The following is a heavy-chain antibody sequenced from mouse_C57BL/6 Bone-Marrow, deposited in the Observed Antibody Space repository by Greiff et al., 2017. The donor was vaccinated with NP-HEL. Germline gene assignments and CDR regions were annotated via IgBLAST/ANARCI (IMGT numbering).Heavy chain of an antibody. V-gene: IGHV2-9-1*01. J-gene: IGHJ4*01. CDR3: ARICPLYYYAMDY. CDR1: GFSLTSYS. CDR2: IWTGGGT. D-gene: IGHD6-5*01. Sequence: VQLQQSGPGLVAPSQSLSITCTVSGFSLTSYSISWVRQPPGKGLEWLGVIWTGGGTNYNSALNSRLSISKDNSKSQVFLKMNSLQTDDTARYYCARICPLYYYAMDYWDQGTSVTVSA.